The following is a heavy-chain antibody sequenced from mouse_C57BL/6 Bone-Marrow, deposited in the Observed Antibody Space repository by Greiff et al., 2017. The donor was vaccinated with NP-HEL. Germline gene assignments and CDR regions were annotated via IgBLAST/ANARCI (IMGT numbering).Heavy chain of an antibody. CDR3: AKRGESNYDYYAMDY. Sequence: QVQLQQSGPGLVQPSQSLSITCTVSGFSFTSYGVHWVRQSPGKGLEWLGVIWRGGSTDYNAAFMSRLSITKDNSKSQVFFKMNSLQADDTAIYYCAKRGESNYDYYAMDYWGQGTSVTVSS. CDR1: GFSFTSYG. J-gene: IGHJ4*01. V-gene: IGHV2-5*01. CDR2: IWRGGST. D-gene: IGHD2-5*01.